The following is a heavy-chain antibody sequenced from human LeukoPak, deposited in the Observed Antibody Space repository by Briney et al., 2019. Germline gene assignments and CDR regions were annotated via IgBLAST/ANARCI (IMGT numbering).Heavy chain of an antibody. J-gene: IGHJ4*02. D-gene: IGHD3-9*01. CDR2: IGSSGSTI. CDR1: GLTFSSYE. CDR3: ARDPSIDDVMAGYTYYFDQ. V-gene: IGHV3-48*03. Sequence: GGSLRLPCAASGLTFSSYEMNWVRQAPGKGLEWVSYIGSSGSTIYYADSVKRRFTISRDNAKNSLYRQMSSLRAEDTAVYYCARDPSIDDVMAGYTYYFDQGGQGCRLTVSS.